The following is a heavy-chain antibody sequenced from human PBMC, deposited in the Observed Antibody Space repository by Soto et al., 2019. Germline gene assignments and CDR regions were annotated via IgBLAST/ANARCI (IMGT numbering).Heavy chain of an antibody. J-gene: IGHJ4*02. CDR3: ARGRERYCSSTSCYGFGY. D-gene: IGHD2-2*01. V-gene: IGHV4-34*01. CDR1: GGSFSGYY. Sequence: QVQLQQWGAGLLKPSETLSLTCAVYGGSFSGYYWSGIRQPPGQGLEWIGEINHSGSTNYNPSLKRRDTLSVDPSKQQYSLKVSSVTAADTPVYYCARGRERYCSSTSCYGFGYWGQGTLVNVSS. CDR2: INHSGST.